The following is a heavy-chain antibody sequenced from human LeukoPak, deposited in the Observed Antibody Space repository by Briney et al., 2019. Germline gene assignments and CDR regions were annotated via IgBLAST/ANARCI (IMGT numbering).Heavy chain of an antibody. CDR2: IGGSGGST. V-gene: IGHV3-23*01. CDR3: AKDPYYYDNSGYLIACFDY. CDR1: GFTFIGYA. Sequence: GGSLRLSCAASGFTFIGYAMSWVRQAPGKGLEWVSTIGGSGGSTYYADSVKGRFTISRDNSKNTLYLQMNSLRAEDTAVYYCAKDPYYYDNSGYLIACFDYWGQGTLVTVSS. D-gene: IGHD3-22*01. J-gene: IGHJ4*02.